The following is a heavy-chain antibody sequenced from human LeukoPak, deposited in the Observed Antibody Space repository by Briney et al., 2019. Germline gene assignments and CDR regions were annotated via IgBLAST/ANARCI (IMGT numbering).Heavy chain of an antibody. CDR3: ARDPPDYIYGMDV. CDR1: GFTFSSYS. CDR2: ISSSSSTI. Sequence: PGGSLRLSCAASGFTFSSYSMNWVRQAPGKGLEWVSYISSSSSTIYYADSVKGRFTISRDNAKNSLYLQMNSLRAEDTAVYYCARDPPDYIYGMDVWGQGTTVTVSS. V-gene: IGHV3-48*01. J-gene: IGHJ6*02.